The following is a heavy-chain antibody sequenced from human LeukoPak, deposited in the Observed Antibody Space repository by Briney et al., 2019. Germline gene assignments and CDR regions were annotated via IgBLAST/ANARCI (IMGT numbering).Heavy chain of an antibody. J-gene: IGHJ6*02. V-gene: IGHV3-53*01. CDR3: ARAPYYDSTPDV. D-gene: IGHD3-22*01. Sequence: GRSLRLSCAASGFTVSSNYMSWVRQAPGKGLEWVSVIYSGGSTYYADSVKGRFTISRDNSKNTLYPQMNSLRAEDTAVYYCARAPYYDSTPDVWGQGTTVTVSS. CDR1: GFTVSSNY. CDR2: IYSGGST.